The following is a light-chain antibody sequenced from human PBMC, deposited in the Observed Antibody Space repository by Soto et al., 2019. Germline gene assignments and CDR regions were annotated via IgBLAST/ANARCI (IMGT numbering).Light chain of an antibody. Sequence: DIQMTQSPSTLSASVGDRVTITCRASQSISSWLAWYQQKPGKAPKLLIYDASSLESGVPSRFSGSRSGTEFTLTISSLQPDDFATYYCQQYRTFGQGTKVEIK. CDR2: DAS. CDR3: QQYRT. CDR1: QSISSW. J-gene: IGKJ1*01. V-gene: IGKV1-5*01.